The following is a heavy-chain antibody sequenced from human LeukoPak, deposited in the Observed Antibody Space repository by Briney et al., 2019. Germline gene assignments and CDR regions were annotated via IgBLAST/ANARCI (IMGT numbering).Heavy chain of an antibody. V-gene: IGHV4-4*07. Sequence: TTSETLSLTCTVSGGSISSYYWSWIRQPAGKGLEWIGRIYTSGSTNYNPSLKSRVTMSVDTSKNQLSLKLSSVTAADTAVYYCARASPNYDFWSGYYGIDYYYGMDVWGQGTTVTVSS. CDR3: ARASPNYDFWSGYYGIDYYYGMDV. CDR1: GGSISSYY. CDR2: IYTSGST. D-gene: IGHD3-3*01. J-gene: IGHJ6*02.